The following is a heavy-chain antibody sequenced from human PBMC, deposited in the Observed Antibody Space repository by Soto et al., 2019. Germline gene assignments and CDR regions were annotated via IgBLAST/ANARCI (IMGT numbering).Heavy chain of an antibody. CDR1: GGSISGSY. D-gene: IGHD4-17*01. J-gene: IGHJ6*02. CDR2: IYSSGSS. CDR3: ARLFTVTTDYYFGMDV. V-gene: IGHV4-4*07. Sequence: SETLSLTCTVSGGSISGSYWSWVRQPAGKGLEWIGRIYSSGSSNYNPSLNSRLTMSLDTSKNQFSLKLRSVTAADTAIYYCARLFTVTTDYYFGMDVWGQGTTVTVPS.